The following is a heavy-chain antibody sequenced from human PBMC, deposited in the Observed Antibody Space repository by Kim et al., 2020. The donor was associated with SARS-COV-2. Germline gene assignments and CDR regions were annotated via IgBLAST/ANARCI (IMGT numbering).Heavy chain of an antibody. J-gene: IGHJ3*01. D-gene: IGHD6-19*01. CDR2: ISYDGNKE. Sequence: GGSLRLSCAASGFTLNSYAMHWIRQAPGKGLEWVAVISYDGNKEYYVDSLKGRFTISRDNSKNTLSLRMDSLRVEDSAVYYCARDLAGWGHDAFDVWGQG. V-gene: IGHV3-30*04. CDR3: ARDLAGWGHDAFDV. CDR1: GFTLNSYA.